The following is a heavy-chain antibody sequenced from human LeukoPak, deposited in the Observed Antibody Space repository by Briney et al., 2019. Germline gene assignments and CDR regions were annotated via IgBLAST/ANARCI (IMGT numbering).Heavy chain of an antibody. V-gene: IGHV4-30-4*01. CDR2: MYYSGST. Sequence: SETLSLTCTVSGGSISSGAYYWSWIRQSPGKGLEWIGYMYYSGSTYYNPSLKSRVVISVDTSKNQFSLKLSSVTAADTAVYYCARPYYYDSRIDPWGQGILVTVSS. J-gene: IGHJ5*02. CDR3: ARPYYYDSRIDP. CDR1: GGSISSGAYY. D-gene: IGHD3-22*01.